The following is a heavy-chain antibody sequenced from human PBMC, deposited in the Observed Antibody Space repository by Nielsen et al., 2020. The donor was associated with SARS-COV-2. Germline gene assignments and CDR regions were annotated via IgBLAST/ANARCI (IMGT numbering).Heavy chain of an antibody. J-gene: IGHJ4*02. CDR2: ISAGGTTT. D-gene: IGHD6-13*01. CDR3: AKGDGDSWSPFLYLDN. V-gene: IGHV3-23*01. CDR1: ELPFNSFA. Sequence: GESLKISCGASELPFNSFAMSWVRQAPGKGLEWVSAISAGGTTTHSADSVKGRFIISRDNAQNILFLQMNTLRVEDTAVYYCAKGDGDSWSPFLYLDNWGQGTLVTVSS.